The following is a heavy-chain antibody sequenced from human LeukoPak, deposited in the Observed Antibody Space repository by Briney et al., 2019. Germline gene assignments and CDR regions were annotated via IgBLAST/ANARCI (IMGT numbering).Heavy chain of an antibody. CDR1: GXTFRSYG. V-gene: IGHV3-30*18. Sequence: GGSLRLSCAASGXTFRSYGTHWVRQAPGKGLEWVAVISDDGRNKNYADSVKGRFTISRDNSNNTLYLQMNSLRAEDTGVYYCAKDRETTASGTFDYWGQGTLVTVSS. CDR2: ISDDGRNK. D-gene: IGHD6-13*01. CDR3: AKDRETTASGTFDY. J-gene: IGHJ4*02.